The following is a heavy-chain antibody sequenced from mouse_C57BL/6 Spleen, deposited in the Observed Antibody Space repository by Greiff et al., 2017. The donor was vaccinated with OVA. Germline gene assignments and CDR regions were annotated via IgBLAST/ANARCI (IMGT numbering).Heavy chain of an antibody. D-gene: IGHD1-1*01. Sequence: EVQVVESGGGLIQPGGSLSLSCAASGFTFTDYYMSWVRQPPGKALEWLGFIRNKANGYTTEYSASVKGRFTISRDNSQSILYLQMNALRAEDSATYYCASQITTAFDYWGQGTTLTVSS. J-gene: IGHJ2*01. CDR1: GFTFTDYY. V-gene: IGHV7-3*01. CDR2: IRNKANGYTT. CDR3: ASQITTAFDY.